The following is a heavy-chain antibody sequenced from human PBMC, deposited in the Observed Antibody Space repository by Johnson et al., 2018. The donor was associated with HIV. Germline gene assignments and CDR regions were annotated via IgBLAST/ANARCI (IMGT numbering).Heavy chain of an antibody. D-gene: IGHD7-27*01. Sequence: EVQLMESGGGLVQPGGSLRLSCAASGFTVSSNYMSWVRQAPGKGLEWVSVIYSGGATYYADSVQGRFTVSRDSSKKTLYLQMNSLRAEDTALYYCAKDQGYWGDDAFDVWGQGTLVIVYS. CDR3: AKDQGYWGDDAFDV. J-gene: IGHJ3*01. V-gene: IGHV3-66*02. CDR2: IYSGGAT. CDR1: GFTVSSNY.